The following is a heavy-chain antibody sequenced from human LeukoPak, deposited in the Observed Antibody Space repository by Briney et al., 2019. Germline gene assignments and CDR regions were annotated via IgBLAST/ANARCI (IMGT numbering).Heavy chain of an antibody. Sequence: KNGESLKISCKGSGYIFTSYWISWVRQVPGEGLEWMGRFDLSDSYANYSPSFEGHVTISAYTAISTAYLHLSSLKASDSAVYYCARHFDDLSGYYSDPSGFWGQGALVTVSS. V-gene: IGHV5-10-1*01. CDR3: ARHFDDLSGYYSDPSGF. J-gene: IGHJ4*02. CDR2: FDLSDSYA. D-gene: IGHD3-3*01. CDR1: GYIFTSYW.